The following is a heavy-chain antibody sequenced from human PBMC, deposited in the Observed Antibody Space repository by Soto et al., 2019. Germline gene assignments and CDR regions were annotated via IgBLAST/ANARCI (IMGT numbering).Heavy chain of an antibody. CDR3: ARDGVVVAATQAYFDY. J-gene: IGHJ4*02. D-gene: IGHD2-15*01. V-gene: IGHV3-33*01. CDR2: IWYDGSNK. CDR1: GFTFSSYG. Sequence: GGSLRLSCAASGFTFSSYGMHWVRQAPGKGLEWVAVIWYDGSNKYYADSVKGRFTISRDNSKNTLYLQMNSLRAEDTAVYYCARDGVVVAATQAYFDYWGQGTLVTVSS.